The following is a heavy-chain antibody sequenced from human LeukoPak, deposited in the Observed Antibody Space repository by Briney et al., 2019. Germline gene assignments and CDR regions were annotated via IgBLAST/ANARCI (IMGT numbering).Heavy chain of an antibody. CDR2: IGTGGDT. J-gene: IGHJ2*01. CDR3: ARDRGYDFWSGSFDL. Sequence: GGSLRLSCEASGFSFNGYDMHWVRQVTGKGLEWVSAIGTGGDTYYADFVKGRFTISRENAKKSFYLEMNCLSAGDTAVYYCARDRGYDFWSGSFDLWGRGTLVTVSS. D-gene: IGHD3-3*01. V-gene: IGHV3-13*01. CDR1: GFSFNGYD.